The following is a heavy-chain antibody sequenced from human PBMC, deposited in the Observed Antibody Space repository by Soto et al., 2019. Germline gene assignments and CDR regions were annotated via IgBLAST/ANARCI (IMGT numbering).Heavy chain of an antibody. D-gene: IGHD3-3*01. J-gene: IGHJ4*02. CDR2: IFHSGTT. CDR1: GASISSSY. Sequence: SETLSLTCTVSGASISSSYWSWIRQPPGKGLEWIGYIFHSGTTNYNPSLKSRVTISGDSSKNQFSLKLRSLSAADTAVYYCARGGVYDFWSGLFDWGQGTLVTVSS. CDR3: ARGGVYDFWSGLFD. V-gene: IGHV4-59*08.